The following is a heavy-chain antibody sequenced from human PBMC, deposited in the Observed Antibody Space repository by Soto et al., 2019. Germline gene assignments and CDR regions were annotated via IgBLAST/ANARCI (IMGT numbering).Heavy chain of an antibody. J-gene: IGHJ6*02. CDR3: AREGPAPYYYYGMDV. Sequence: QVQLVQSGGEVKKPGASVKVSCKTSGYSFTTYGISWVRQAPGQGLEWMGWISAYNGNTNYAQKLQDRVTMTTDTSTSTAYMELRSLRSDDTAVYYCAREGPAPYYYYGMDVWGQGITVNVSS. V-gene: IGHV1-18*01. CDR1: GYSFTTYG. CDR2: ISAYNGNT.